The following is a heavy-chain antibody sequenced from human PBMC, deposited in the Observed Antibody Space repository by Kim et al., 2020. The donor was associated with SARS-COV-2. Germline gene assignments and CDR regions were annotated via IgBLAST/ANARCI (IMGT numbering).Heavy chain of an antibody. CDR3: TKSLYGVNEY. Sequence: GGSLRLSCSASGFTFSTYAMSWVRQAPGKGLEWVSGISGNAGTASYADSVKGRFTISRDNSKNTLSLQMNSLRVEDTAIYYCTKSLYGVNEYWGQGTLVT. CDR1: GFTFSTYA. V-gene: IGHV3-23*01. J-gene: IGHJ4*02. CDR2: ISGNAGTA. D-gene: IGHD3-10*01.